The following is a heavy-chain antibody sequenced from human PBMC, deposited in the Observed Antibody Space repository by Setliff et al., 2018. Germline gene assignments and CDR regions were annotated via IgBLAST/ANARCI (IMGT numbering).Heavy chain of an antibody. J-gene: IGHJ4*02. CDR1: GYIFSSYG. Sequence: ASVKVSCKASGYIFSSYGISWVRQAPGQGLEWMGWINNYNFNTNYPQKFLGRVTMTTDTSTSTAYMELRSLRSDDTAVYYCARINFYVSSGYYYASDYWGQGTLVTVSS. CDR2: INNYNFNT. CDR3: ARINFYVSSGYYYASDY. D-gene: IGHD3-22*01. V-gene: IGHV1-18*01.